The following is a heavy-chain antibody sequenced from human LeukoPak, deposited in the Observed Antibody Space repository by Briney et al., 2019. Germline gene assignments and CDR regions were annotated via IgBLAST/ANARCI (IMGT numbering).Heavy chain of an antibody. J-gene: IGHJ6*02. D-gene: IGHD5-12*01. CDR2: IYYSGST. V-gene: IGHV4-59*01. CDR1: GGSISSYY. CDR3: ARDSVDIVATTGVYYYYGMDV. Sequence: PSETLSLTCTVSGGSISSYYWRWIRQPPGKGLEWIGYIYYSGSTNYNPSLKSRVTISVDTSKNQFSLKLSSVTAADTAVYYCARDSVDIVATTGVYYYYGMDVWGQGTTVTVSS.